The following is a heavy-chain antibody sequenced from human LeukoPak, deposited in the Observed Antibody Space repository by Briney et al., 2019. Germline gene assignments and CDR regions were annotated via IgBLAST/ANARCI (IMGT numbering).Heavy chain of an antibody. CDR1: GVTVSDNY. D-gene: IGHD3-22*01. J-gene: IGHJ4*02. Sequence: PGGSLRLSCAASGVTVSDNYMSWVRQAPGKGLEWVSLIYSGGSTYYADSVKGRFTISRDNSKNTLYLQMNRLRAEDTAVYYCARGYYYDSSGYSPFDYWGQGTLVTVSS. CDR3: ARGYYYDSSGYSPFDY. V-gene: IGHV3-53*01. CDR2: IYSGGST.